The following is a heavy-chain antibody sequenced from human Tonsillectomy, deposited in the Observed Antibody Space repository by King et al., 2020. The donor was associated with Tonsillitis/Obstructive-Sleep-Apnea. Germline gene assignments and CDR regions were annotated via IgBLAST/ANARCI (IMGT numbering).Heavy chain of an antibody. J-gene: IGHJ4*02. Sequence: DVQLVESGGGLVQPGGSLRLSCAASGFTFRSYAMSWVRQAPGKGLEWVSVISGSGGSTYYADSVKGRFTISRDNSKNTLYLQMNSLRAEDTAVYYCARGGDCSSTSCSDFHYWGQGTLVTVSS. CDR3: ARGGDCSSTSCSDFHY. CDR2: ISGSGGST. V-gene: IGHV3-23*04. CDR1: GFTFRSYA. D-gene: IGHD2-2*01.